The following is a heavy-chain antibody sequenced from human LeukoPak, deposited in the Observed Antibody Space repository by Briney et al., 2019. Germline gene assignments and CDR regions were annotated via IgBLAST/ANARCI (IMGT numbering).Heavy chain of an antibody. CDR2: IYYSGST. Sequence: PSETLSLTCTVSGGSISSSSYYWGWIRQPPGKGLEWIGSIYYSGSTYYNPSLKSRVTISVDTSKNQFSLKLSSVTAADTAVYYCASTVPVITMVRGVEYNWFDPWGQGTLVTVSS. V-gene: IGHV4-39*01. D-gene: IGHD3-10*01. CDR3: ASTVPVITMVRGVEYNWFDP. CDR1: GGSISSSSYY. J-gene: IGHJ5*02.